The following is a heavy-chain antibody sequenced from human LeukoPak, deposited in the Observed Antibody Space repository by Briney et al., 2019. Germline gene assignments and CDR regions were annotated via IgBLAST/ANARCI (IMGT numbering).Heavy chain of an antibody. J-gene: IGHJ5*02. CDR1: GGSISSYY. Sequence: SETLSLTCTVSGGSISSYYRSWIRQPPGKGLEWIGYIYTSGSTNYNPSLKSRVTISVDTSKNQFSLKLSSVTAADTAVYYCARSVRWFDPWGQGTLVTVSS. CDR3: ARSVRWFDP. CDR2: IYTSGST. V-gene: IGHV4-4*09.